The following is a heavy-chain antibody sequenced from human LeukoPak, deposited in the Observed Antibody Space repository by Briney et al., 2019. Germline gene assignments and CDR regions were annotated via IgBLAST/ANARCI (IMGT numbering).Heavy chain of an antibody. V-gene: IGHV3-30*02. D-gene: IGHD1-26*01. CDR1: RFTFSSYG. CDR2: IPYDGNNK. J-gene: IGHJ4*02. Sequence: GGSLRLSCAASRFTFSSYGMHWVRQAPGKGLEWVTFIPYDGNNKYYADSVKGRLTISRDNSKNTLFLQMNSLRAEDTAVYFCVKDGDNSGSYLVYWGQGTLVTVSS. CDR3: VKDGDNSGSYLVY.